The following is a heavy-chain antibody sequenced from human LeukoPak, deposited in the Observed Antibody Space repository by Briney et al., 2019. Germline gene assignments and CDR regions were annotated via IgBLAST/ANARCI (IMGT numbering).Heavy chain of an antibody. CDR1: GYTFSSYD. CDR3: ARTRGYSLGYSDY. J-gene: IGHJ4*02. CDR2: MNPNSGDT. D-gene: IGHD5-18*01. V-gene: IGHV1-8*01. Sequence: ASVKVSCKTSGYTFSSYDINWVRQATGQGLAWMGWMNPNSGDTGYAQKFQDRVTMTRNTSKSTAYMELSSLSSEDTAVYYCARTRGYSLGYSDYWGQGTLVTVSS.